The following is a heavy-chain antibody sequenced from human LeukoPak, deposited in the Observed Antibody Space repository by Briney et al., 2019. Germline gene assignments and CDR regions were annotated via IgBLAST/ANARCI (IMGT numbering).Heavy chain of an antibody. D-gene: IGHD5-12*01. J-gene: IGHJ4*02. Sequence: GGSLRLSCAASGFIVSNNYMSWVRQAPGKGLEWVSVLYSGGSTYYADSVKGRFTISRDNAENTLYLQMNSLRAEDTAVYYCARGAVGVGYSGYFDYWGQGTLVTVSS. CDR3: ARGAVGVGYSGYFDY. CDR2: LYSGGST. V-gene: IGHV3-53*01. CDR1: GFIVSNNY.